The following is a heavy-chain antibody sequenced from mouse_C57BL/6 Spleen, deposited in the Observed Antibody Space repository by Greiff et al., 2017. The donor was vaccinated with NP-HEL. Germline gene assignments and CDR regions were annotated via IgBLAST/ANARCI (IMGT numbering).Heavy chain of an antibody. CDR1: GYTFTSYW. CDR2: IDPSDSYT. J-gene: IGHJ4*01. V-gene: IGHV1-69*01. CDR3: ASSGAMDY. Sequence: VQLQQPGAELVMPGASVKLSCKASGYTFTSYWMHWVKQRPGQGLEWIGEIDPSDSYTNYNQKFKGKSTLTVDKSSSTAYMQLSSLTSEDSAVYYCASSGAMDYWGQRTSVTVSS.